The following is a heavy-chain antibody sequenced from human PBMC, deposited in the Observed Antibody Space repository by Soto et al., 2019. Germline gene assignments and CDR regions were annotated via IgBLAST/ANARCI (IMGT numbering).Heavy chain of an antibody. Sequence: ASVKVSCKASGYTFTSYGISWVRQAPGQGLEWMGWISAYNGNTNYAQKLQGRVTMTTDTSTSTAYMELRSLRSDDTAVYYCARDPDIVLMVFFLYRYGPNHDLMDVWTKGNTDTVS. J-gene: IGHJ6*03. V-gene: IGHV1-18*01. CDR2: ISAYNGNT. CDR1: GYTFTSYG. CDR3: ARDPDIVLMVFFLYRYGPNHDLMDV. D-gene: IGHD2-8*01.